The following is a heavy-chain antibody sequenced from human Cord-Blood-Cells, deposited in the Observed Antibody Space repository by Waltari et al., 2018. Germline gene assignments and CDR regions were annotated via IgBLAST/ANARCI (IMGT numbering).Heavy chain of an antibody. CDR2: IIPIFGTA. V-gene: IGHV1-69*01. Sequence: QVQLVQSGAEVKKPGSSVKVSCKASGGPFSSYATSWVRQAPGQGLEWMGGIIPIFGTANYAQKFQGRVTITADESTSTAYMELSSLRSEDTAVYYCARALSRNYDILTGYDAFDIWGQGTMVTVSS. J-gene: IGHJ3*02. D-gene: IGHD3-9*01. CDR1: GGPFSSYA. CDR3: ARALSRNYDILTGYDAFDI.